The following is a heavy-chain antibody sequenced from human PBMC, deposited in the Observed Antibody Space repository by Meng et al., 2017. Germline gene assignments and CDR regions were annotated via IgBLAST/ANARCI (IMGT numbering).Heavy chain of an antibody. D-gene: IGHD3-9*01. CDR2: ISSSSSYI. CDR3: ARENYYDILAGYSP. V-gene: IGHV3-21*01. Sequence: GESLKISCAASGFTFSSYSMNWVRQAPGKGLEWVSSISSSSSYIYYADSVKGRFTISRDNAKNPLYLQMNSLRAEDTAVYYCARENYYDILAGYSPWGQGTLVTVSS. CDR1: GFTFSSYS. J-gene: IGHJ5*02.